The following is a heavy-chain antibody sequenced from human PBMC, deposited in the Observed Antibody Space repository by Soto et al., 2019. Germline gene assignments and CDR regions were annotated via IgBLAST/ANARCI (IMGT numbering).Heavy chain of an antibody. Sequence: GGSLRLSCAASGFTFSSYGMHWVRQAPGKGLEWVAVIWYDGSNKYDADSVKGRFTISRDNSKNTLYLQMNSLRAEDTAVYYCARDPPYSGSYYGAFDIWGQGTMVTVSS. J-gene: IGHJ3*02. CDR3: ARDPPYSGSYYGAFDI. D-gene: IGHD1-26*01. CDR2: IWYDGSNK. CDR1: GFTFSSYG. V-gene: IGHV3-33*01.